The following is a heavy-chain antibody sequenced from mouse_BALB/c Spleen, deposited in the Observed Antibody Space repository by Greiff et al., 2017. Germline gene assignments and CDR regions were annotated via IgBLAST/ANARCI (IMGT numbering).Heavy chain of an antibody. CDR2: IWAGGST. V-gene: IGHV2-9*02. CDR3: ARDPDQARRYAMDY. Sequence: VKVVESGPGLVAPSQSLSITCTVSGFSLTNYGVHWVRQPPGKGLEWLGVIWAGGSTNYNSALMSRLSISKDNSKSQVFLKMNSLQTDDTAMYYCARDPDQARRYAMDYWGQGTSVTVSS. D-gene: IGHD3-2*02. CDR1: GFSLTNYG. J-gene: IGHJ4*01.